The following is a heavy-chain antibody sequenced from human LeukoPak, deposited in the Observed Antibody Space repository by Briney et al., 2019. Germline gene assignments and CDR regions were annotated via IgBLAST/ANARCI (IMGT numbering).Heavy chain of an antibody. Sequence: AETLCLTCTVSDGSISSGSYYWSWIRQPPGKGLEWIGCIHYSGSTNYNPYLKCRVAISVDTSKNQSSLKLSSVTAADTAVYYCARGLTACRGGSCYLNWFDPWGQGTLVTVSS. D-gene: IGHD2-15*01. J-gene: IGHJ5*02. CDR2: IHYSGST. V-gene: IGHV4-61*01. CDR1: DGSISSGSYY. CDR3: ARGLTACRGGSCYLNWFDP.